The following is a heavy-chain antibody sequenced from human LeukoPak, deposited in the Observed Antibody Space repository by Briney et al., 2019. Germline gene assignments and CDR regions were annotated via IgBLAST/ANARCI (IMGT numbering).Heavy chain of an antibody. CDR1: GFSLSTSGVG. CDR2: IYWDDDK. V-gene: IGHV2-5*02. D-gene: IGHD3-3*01. CDR3: AHRPPLETYGRGSAFDI. Sequence: SGPTLVKPTQTLTLTCSFPGFSLSTSGVGVGWIRQPPGKALEWLALIYWDDDKQYSPSLKNRLTITKDTSKSQVVLTMTSMSPVDTGAYYCAHRPPLETYGRGSAFDIWGQGTMVTVSS. J-gene: IGHJ3*02.